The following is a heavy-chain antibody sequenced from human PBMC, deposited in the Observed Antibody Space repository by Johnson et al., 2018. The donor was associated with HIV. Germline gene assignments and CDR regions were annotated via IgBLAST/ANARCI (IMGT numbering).Heavy chain of an antibody. CDR1: GFTVSSNY. CDR3: ARVVSDYNFWSGGRAFDI. D-gene: IGHD3-3*01. Sequence: VQLVESGGGLVQPGESLRLSCAASGFTVSSNYMSWVRQAPGKGLEWVAVISYDGSNKYYADSVKGRFTISRDNSKNTLYLKMNSLRAEDTAVYYCARVVSDYNFWSGGRAFDIWGQGTMVTVSS. V-gene: IGHV3-30-3*01. J-gene: IGHJ3*02. CDR2: ISYDGSNK.